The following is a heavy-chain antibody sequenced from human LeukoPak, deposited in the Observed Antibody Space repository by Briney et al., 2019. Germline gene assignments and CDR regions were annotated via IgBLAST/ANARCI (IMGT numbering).Heavy chain of an antibody. Sequence: GGSLRLSCAGSGFTFSSYAMTWVRQAPGKGLEWVSAMSGSGGSTYYADSVKGRFTISRDNSKNTLYLQMNSLRAEDTAVYYCARLPRLHYYDSSGYYELWGQGTLVTVSS. V-gene: IGHV3-23*01. CDR2: MSGSGGST. CDR1: GFTFSSYA. D-gene: IGHD3-22*01. CDR3: ARLPRLHYYDSSGYYEL. J-gene: IGHJ4*02.